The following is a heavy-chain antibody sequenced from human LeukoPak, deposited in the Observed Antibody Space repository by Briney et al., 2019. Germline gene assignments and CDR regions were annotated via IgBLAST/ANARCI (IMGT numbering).Heavy chain of an antibody. J-gene: IGHJ5*02. CDR3: ARDSYSYDSSGYYYGPNWFDP. CDR1: GGSISSYY. Sequence: SETLSLTCTVSGGSISSYYWSWIRQPPGKGLEWIGYIYYSGSTNYNPSLKSRVTISVDTSKNQFSLKLSSVTAADTAVYYCARDSYSYDSSGYYYGPNWFDPWGQGTLVTVSS. V-gene: IGHV4-59*01. CDR2: IYYSGST. D-gene: IGHD3-22*01.